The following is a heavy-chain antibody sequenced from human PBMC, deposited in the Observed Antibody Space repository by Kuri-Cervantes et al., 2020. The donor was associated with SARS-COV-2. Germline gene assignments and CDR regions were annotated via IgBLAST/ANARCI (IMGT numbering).Heavy chain of an antibody. CDR1: GGSISSSSYY. Sequence: GSLRLSCTVSGGSISSSSYYWGWIRQPPGKGLEWIGSIYYSGSTYYNPSLKSRVTISVDTSKNQFSLKLSSVTAADTAVYYCARHEPSILAPPVCIDYWGRGTLVTVSS. D-gene: IGHD3-9*01. CDR2: IYYSGST. CDR3: ARHEPSILAPPVCIDY. V-gene: IGHV4-39*01. J-gene: IGHJ4*02.